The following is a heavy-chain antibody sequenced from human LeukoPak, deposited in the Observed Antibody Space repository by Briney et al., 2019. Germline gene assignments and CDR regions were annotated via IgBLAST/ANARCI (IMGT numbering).Heavy chain of an antibody. Sequence: GGSLRLSCVASGFTFSTYAMNWVRQAPGKGLEWVSSISSSSSYIYYADSVKGRFTISRDNAKNPLYLQMNSLRAEDTAVYYCARDQTNYYDSSGYDYWGQGTLVTVSS. V-gene: IGHV3-21*01. D-gene: IGHD3-22*01. J-gene: IGHJ4*02. CDR3: ARDQTNYYDSSGYDY. CDR2: ISSSSSYI. CDR1: GFTFSTYA.